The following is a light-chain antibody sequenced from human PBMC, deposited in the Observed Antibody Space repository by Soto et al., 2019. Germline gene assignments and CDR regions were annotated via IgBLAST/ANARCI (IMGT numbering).Light chain of an antibody. CDR1: NIGSKS. CDR3: QVWDSSSNQPV. CDR2: YDG. Sequence: SSELTQSPSVSVAPGQTARLSCGGNNIGSKSVHWYQQRPGQAPVLVIKYDGDRPSGIPERFSGSNSGNTATLIISRVEAGDEADYYCQVWDSSSNQPVFGGGTKVTVL. J-gene: IGLJ2*01. V-gene: IGLV3-21*04.